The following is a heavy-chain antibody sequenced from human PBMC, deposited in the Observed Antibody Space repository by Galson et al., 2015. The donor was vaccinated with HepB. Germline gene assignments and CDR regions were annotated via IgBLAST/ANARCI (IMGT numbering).Heavy chain of an antibody. D-gene: IGHD6-13*01. V-gene: IGHV3-11*05. CDR1: GFTFSDYY. J-gene: IGHJ4*02. Sequence: SLRLSCAASGFTFSDYYMSWIRQAPGKGLEWVSYISSSSSYTNYADSVKGRFTISRDNAKNSLYLQMNSLRAEDTAVYYCARGVAAAAPFDYWGQGTLVTVSS. CDR3: ARGVAAAAPFDY. CDR2: ISSSSSYT.